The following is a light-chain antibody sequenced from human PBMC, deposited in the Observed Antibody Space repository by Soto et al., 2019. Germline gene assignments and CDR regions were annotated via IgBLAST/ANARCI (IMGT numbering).Light chain of an antibody. Sequence: DIVMTQSPDSLAVSLGERATINCKSSQSVLYSSNNKNYLAWYQQKPGQPPKLLIYWASTRESGVPDRFSGSGSGTDFTRTISSLQAEDVAVYYCQQYYSTPPKITFGQGTRLEIK. CDR2: WAS. CDR3: QQYYSTPPKIT. V-gene: IGKV4-1*01. CDR1: QSVLYSSNNKNY. J-gene: IGKJ5*01.